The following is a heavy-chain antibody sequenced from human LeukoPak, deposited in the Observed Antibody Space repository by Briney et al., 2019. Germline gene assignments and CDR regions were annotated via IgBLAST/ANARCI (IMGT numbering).Heavy chain of an antibody. CDR2: ISAYNGNT. J-gene: IGHJ6*03. D-gene: IGHD6-19*01. Sequence: GASVKVSCKASGYTFSTYGISWVRQAPGPGLEWMGWISAYNGNTNYAQKLQGRVTMTTDTSTSTAYMELRSLRSDDTAVYYCARYTSGRLNPGFYHYYMDVWGKGTTVTVSS. CDR1: GYTFSTYG. CDR3: ARYTSGRLNPGFYHYYMDV. V-gene: IGHV1-18*01.